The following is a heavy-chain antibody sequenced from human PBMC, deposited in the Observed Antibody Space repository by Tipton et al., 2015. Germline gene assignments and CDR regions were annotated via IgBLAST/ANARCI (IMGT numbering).Heavy chain of an antibody. V-gene: IGHV3-21*01. Sequence: LSLTCTVSGGSISSSSYYWGWIRQPPGKGLEWVSSISSSSRYIYYADSVKGRFTISRDNAQNSLYLQMNSLRAEDTAVYYCARVRQRYYGSGSYGMDVWGQGTTVTVSS. CDR2: ISSSSRYI. CDR1: GGSISSSS. CDR3: ARVRQRYYGSGSYGMDV. J-gene: IGHJ6*02. D-gene: IGHD3-10*01.